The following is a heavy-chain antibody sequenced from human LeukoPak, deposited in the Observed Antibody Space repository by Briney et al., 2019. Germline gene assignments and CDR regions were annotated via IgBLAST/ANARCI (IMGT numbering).Heavy chain of an antibody. CDR3: ARGSSGSGSYSFDY. Sequence: GGSLRLSCAASGFTFSSYSMNWVRQAPGKGLEWVSSISSSSSYIYYADSVKGRFTIPRDNAKNSLYLQMNSLRAEDTAVYYCARGSSGSGSYSFDYWGQGTLVTVSS. D-gene: IGHD3-10*01. CDR1: GFTFSSYS. V-gene: IGHV3-21*01. J-gene: IGHJ4*02. CDR2: ISSSSSYI.